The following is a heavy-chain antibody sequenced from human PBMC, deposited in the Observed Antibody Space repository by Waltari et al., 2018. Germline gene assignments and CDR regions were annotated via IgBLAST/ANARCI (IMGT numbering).Heavy chain of an antibody. V-gene: IGHV3-7*01. CDR3: ARGGDAFDI. CDR2: IKQDGSEK. J-gene: IGHJ3*02. Sequence: EVQPVESGGGLVQPGGYLRLSCAASGFTFSSDWRSWVRQAPGKVLEWVANIKQDGSEKYYVDSVKGRFTISRDNAKNSLYLQMNSLRAEDTAVYYCARGGDAFDIWGQGTMVTVSS. CDR1: GFTFSSDW.